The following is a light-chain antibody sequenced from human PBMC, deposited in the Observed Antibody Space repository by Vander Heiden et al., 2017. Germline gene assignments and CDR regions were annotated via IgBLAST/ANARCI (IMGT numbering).Light chain of an antibody. CDR3: GTWDSSLSAV. Sequence: QSVSTQPPSVSAAPGQKVTIPCTGSSSNIGNNYVSWYQQRPGTAPKLLIYDNNKRPSGIPDRFSGCKSGTSATLGITGLQTGDEADYYCGTWDSSLSAVFGGGTKLTVL. J-gene: IGLJ3*02. V-gene: IGLV1-51*01. CDR1: SSNIGNNY. CDR2: DNN.